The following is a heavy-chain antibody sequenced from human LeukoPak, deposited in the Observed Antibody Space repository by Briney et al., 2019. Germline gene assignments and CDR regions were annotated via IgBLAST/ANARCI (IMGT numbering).Heavy chain of an antibody. Sequence: GGSLRLSCAASGFTFSSYSMNWVRQAPGKGLEWVSSISSSSSYIYYADSVKGRFTISRDNSKNTLYLQMNSLRAEDTAVYYCAKAPGGYSYGYYMDVWGKGTTVTVSS. CDR3: AKAPGGYSYGYYMDV. CDR2: ISSSSSYI. CDR1: GFTFSSYS. J-gene: IGHJ6*03. D-gene: IGHD5-18*01. V-gene: IGHV3-21*01.